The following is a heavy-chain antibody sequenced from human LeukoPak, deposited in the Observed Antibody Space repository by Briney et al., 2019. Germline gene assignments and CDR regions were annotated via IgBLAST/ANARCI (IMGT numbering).Heavy chain of an antibody. Sequence: ASVKVSCKASGYTFTDYYMHWVRQAPGQGLEWMGWINPNNGGTNYAQKFQGRVTMTRDMSTSTVYMELSSLRSEDTAVYYCARVGPDLYAFDIWGQGTMVTVSS. CDR2: INPNNGGT. V-gene: IGHV1-2*02. J-gene: IGHJ3*02. CDR3: ARVGPDLYAFDI. CDR1: GYTFTDYY. D-gene: IGHD5/OR15-5a*01.